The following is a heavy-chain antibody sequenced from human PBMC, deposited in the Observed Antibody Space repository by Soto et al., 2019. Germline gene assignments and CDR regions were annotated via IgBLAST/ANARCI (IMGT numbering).Heavy chain of an antibody. CDR2: IYYCGST. CDR1: GGSISSSSYY. J-gene: IGHJ3*02. CDR3: ARAYDSSGYYYEDDAFDI. Sequence: QLQLQESGPGLVKPSETLSLTCTVSGGSISSSSYYWGWIRQPPGKGLEWIGSIYYCGSTYYNPSLKSRVTISVDTSKNQFSLKLSSATAADTAVYYCARAYDSSGYYYEDDAFDIWGQGTMVTVSS. D-gene: IGHD3-22*01. V-gene: IGHV4-39*01.